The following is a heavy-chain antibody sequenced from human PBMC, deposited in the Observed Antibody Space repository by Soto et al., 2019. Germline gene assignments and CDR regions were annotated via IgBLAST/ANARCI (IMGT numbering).Heavy chain of an antibody. D-gene: IGHD6-13*01. CDR2: INWDGRIA. Sequence: PGGSLRLSCAASGFIFDDFTMHRVRLVPGKGLQWVSYINWDGRIAMYADSVKGRFTISRDNTNNHLYLQMNSLRSDDTALYYCAKDEGAAVESPGDWGHGTLVTVSS. J-gene: IGHJ4*01. V-gene: IGHV3-43*01. CDR1: GFIFDDFT. CDR3: AKDEGAAVESPGD.